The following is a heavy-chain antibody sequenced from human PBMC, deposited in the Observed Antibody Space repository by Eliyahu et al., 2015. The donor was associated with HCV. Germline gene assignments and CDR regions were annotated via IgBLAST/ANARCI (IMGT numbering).Heavy chain of an antibody. Sequence: EVQLVESGGGLVQPGGSLRLSCAASGFTFXSYWMSWVRQAPGKGLEWVANIKQDGSEKYYVDSVKGRFTISRDNAKNSLYLQMNSLRAEDTAVYYCARDRRVKSPYYYYGMDVWGQGTTVTVSS. CDR1: GFTFXSYW. V-gene: IGHV3-7*03. J-gene: IGHJ6*02. CDR2: IKQDGSEK. CDR3: ARDRRVKSPYYYYGMDV.